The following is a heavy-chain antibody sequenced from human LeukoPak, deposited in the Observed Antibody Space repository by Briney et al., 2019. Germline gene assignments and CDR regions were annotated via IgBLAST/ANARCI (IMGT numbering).Heavy chain of an antibody. Sequence: GASVKVSCKASGYTFTGYYMHWVRQAPGQGLEWMGWINPNSGGTNYAQKFQGRVTMTRDTSISTAYMELSRLRSGDTAVYYCARDRYGYRPTLYYFDYWGQGTLVTVSS. CDR1: GYTFTGYY. CDR3: ARDRYGYRPTLYYFDY. J-gene: IGHJ4*02. CDR2: INPNSGGT. D-gene: IGHD5-12*01. V-gene: IGHV1-2*02.